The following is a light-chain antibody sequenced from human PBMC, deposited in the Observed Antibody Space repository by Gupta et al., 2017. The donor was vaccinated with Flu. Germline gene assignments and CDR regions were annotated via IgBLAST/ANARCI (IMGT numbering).Light chain of an antibody. J-gene: IGLJ1*01. V-gene: IGLV2-8*01. CDR1: SGDVVCNKY. CDR3: NSDASSDNLNV. CDR2: KVS. Sequence: CTTCSGDVVCNKYVYWYQQHPGQAPELVIYKVSERPSGVPDRFSGSNSGNTASLTVAGLQAEDEADYYCNSDASSDNLNVFGAGTKV.